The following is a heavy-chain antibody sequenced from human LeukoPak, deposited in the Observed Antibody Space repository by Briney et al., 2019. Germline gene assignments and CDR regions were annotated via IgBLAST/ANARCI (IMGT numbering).Heavy chain of an antibody. CDR1: GFTFSSYA. CDR2: ISSSGGST. J-gene: IGHJ4*02. CDR3: AKAGEGSGWYLGYFEY. D-gene: IGHD6-19*01. V-gene: IGHV3-23*01. Sequence: GGSLRLSCAASGFTFSSYAMNWVRQAPGKGLEWVSFISSSGGSTYYADSVKGRFTISRDGSKNTLYLQMNSLRAEDTAVYYCAKAGEGSGWYLGYFEYWGQGTLVTVSS.